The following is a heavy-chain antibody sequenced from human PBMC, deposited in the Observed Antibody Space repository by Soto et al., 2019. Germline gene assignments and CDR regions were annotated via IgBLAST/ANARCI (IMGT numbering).Heavy chain of an antibody. CDR1: GFSFSTYN. D-gene: IGHD3-16*01. CDR2: ISTTSFTI. J-gene: IGHJ5*01. V-gene: IGHV3-48*01. CDR3: ARDRFYDGSCYYASDS. Sequence: EVRLMESGGGLVQPGGSLRLSCAASGFSFSTYNMDWVRQAPGKGQEWIAYISTTSFTIYYADSVKGRFTISRDNDRNSLYLEMNSLRVEDTAVYYCARDRFYDGSCYYASDSWGQGTLVTVSS.